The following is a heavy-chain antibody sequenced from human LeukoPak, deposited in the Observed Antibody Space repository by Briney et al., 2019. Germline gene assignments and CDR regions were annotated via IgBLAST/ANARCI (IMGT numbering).Heavy chain of an antibody. Sequence: GGSLRLSCAASGFTFSSYTMSWVRQAPGKGKEWVSLISGSGGITYYADSVKGRFTISRDNSKNTLYLQMNSLRAEDTAVYYCAKVSAAYQLPPYYFDYWGQGTLVTVSS. J-gene: IGHJ4*02. CDR1: GFTFSSYT. V-gene: IGHV3-23*01. D-gene: IGHD2-2*01. CDR2: ISGSGGIT. CDR3: AKVSAAYQLPPYYFDY.